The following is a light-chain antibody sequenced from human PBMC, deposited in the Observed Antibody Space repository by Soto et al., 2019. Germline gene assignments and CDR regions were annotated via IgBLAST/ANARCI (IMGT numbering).Light chain of an antibody. CDR3: QQYYSYPWT. CDR2: DAS. V-gene: IGKV1-5*01. J-gene: IGKJ1*01. CDR1: QTISSW. Sequence: DIQMTQSPSTMSASVGDRVTITCRASQTISSWLAWYQQKPGEAPKLLIYDASALPRGVPSRFSGSGSGTKFTLTIASLQPDDFATYYCQQYYSYPWTFGQGTKVDIK.